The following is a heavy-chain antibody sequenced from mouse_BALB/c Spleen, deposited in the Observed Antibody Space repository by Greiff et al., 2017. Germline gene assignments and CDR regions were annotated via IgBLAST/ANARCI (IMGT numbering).Heavy chain of an antibody. D-gene: IGHD1-1*01. J-gene: IGHJ4*01. CDR2: IWAGGST. CDR1: GFSLTSYG. V-gene: IGHV2-9*02. CDR3: ARDQGYYGSRSLYAMDY. Sequence: QVQLKESGPGLVAPSQSLSITCTVSGFSLTSYGVHWVRQPPGKGLEWLGVIWAGGSTNYNSALMSRLSISKDNSKSQVFLKMNSLQTDDTAMYYCARDQGYYGSRSLYAMDYWGQGTSVTVSS.